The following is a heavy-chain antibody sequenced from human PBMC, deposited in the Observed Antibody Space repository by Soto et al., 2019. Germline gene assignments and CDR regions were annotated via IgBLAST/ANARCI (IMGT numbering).Heavy chain of an antibody. D-gene: IGHD2-2*01. CDR2: ISGSGGST. V-gene: IGHV3-23*01. CDR1: GFTFSSYA. J-gene: IGHJ6*03. Sequence: GGSLRLSCAASGFTFSSYAMSWVRQAPGKGLEWVSAISGSGGSTYYADSVKGRFTISRDHSKNTLYLQMNSLRAEDTAVYYCAKAFCSSTSCYSGYYYYYMDVWGKGTTVTVSS. CDR3: AKAFCSSTSCYSGYYYYYMDV.